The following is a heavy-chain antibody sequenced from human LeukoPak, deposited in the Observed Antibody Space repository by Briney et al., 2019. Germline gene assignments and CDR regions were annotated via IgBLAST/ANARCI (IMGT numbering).Heavy chain of an antibody. Sequence: SVKVSCKASVGTFSSYAISWVRQAPGQGLEWMGRIIPILGIANYAQKFQGRVTITADKSTSTAYMELSSLRSEDTAVYYCAREVCSSTSCLIDYWGQGTLVTVSS. D-gene: IGHD2-2*01. V-gene: IGHV1-69*04. CDR1: VGTFSSYA. J-gene: IGHJ4*02. CDR3: AREVCSSTSCLIDY. CDR2: IIPILGIA.